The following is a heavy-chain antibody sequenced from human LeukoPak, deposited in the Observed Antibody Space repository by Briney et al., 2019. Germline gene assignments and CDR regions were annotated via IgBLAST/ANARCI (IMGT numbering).Heavy chain of an antibody. CDR3: ARGRGDRQWLAPFDY. CDR1: GFTFDDYG. V-gene: IGHV3-20*04. D-gene: IGHD6-19*01. CDR2: INWNGGDT. Sequence: GSLRLSCAASGFTFDDYGISWVRQAPGKGLQWVSGINWNGGDTAYADSVKGRFTISRDNAKDSLYLQMNSLRAEDTAVYYCARGRGDRQWLAPFDYWGQGTLVTVSS. J-gene: IGHJ4*02.